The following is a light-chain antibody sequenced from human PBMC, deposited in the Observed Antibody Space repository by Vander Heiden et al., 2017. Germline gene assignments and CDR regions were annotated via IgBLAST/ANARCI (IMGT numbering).Light chain of an antibody. V-gene: IGLV1-51*02. CDR2: ENN. J-gene: IGLJ2*01. CDR3: ATWDTDLTAVV. CDR1: SSNLGRNY. Sequence: QSVVTQPPSVSAAPGQKVSISCSGGSSNLGRNYVSWYLHVPGTAPKLLIHENNKRPSGIPDRVSASKSGTSATLGISGLQPGDEADYYCATWDTDLTAVVFGGGTKLTVL.